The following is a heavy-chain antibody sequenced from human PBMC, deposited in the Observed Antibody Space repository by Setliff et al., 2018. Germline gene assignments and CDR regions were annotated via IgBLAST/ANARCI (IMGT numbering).Heavy chain of an antibody. Sequence: GGSLRLSCVASGITFTSYAMSWVRQAPGKGLEWVSTVSVSGDNTYYADSVRGRFTISRDKIKSTLYLQMNSLRVEDTAMYYCARDGVFYAMDVWGRGTTVTVS. CDR3: ARDGVFYAMDV. V-gene: IGHV3-23*01. J-gene: IGHJ6*02. CDR1: GITFTSYA. D-gene: IGHD3-10*01. CDR2: VSVSGDNT.